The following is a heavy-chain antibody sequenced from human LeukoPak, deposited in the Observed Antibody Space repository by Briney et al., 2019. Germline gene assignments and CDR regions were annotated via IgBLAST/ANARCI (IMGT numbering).Heavy chain of an antibody. J-gene: IGHJ4*02. CDR2: ISSSSSYI. CDR3: ARVGELGYCSSTSCYL. Sequence: PGGSLRLSCAASGFTLSSYSMNWVRQAPGKGLEWVSSISSSSSYIYYADSVKGRFTISRDNAKNSLYLQMNSLRAEDTAVYYCARVGELGYCSSTSCYLWGQGTLVTVSS. CDR1: GFTLSSYS. V-gene: IGHV3-21*01. D-gene: IGHD2-2*01.